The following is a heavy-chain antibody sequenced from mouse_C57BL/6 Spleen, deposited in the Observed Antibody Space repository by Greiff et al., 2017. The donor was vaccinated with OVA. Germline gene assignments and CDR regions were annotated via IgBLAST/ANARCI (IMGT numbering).Heavy chain of an antibody. CDR3: ARGDEGDLDD. J-gene: IGHJ2*01. CDR1: GYSFTDYN. CDR2: INPKYGTT. Sequence: SGPELVKPGASVKISCKASGYSFTDYNMNWVKQSNGKSLEWIGVINPKYGTTRYNQKFKGKATLTVDQSSSTAYMQINSLTSEDSAVYDCARGDEGDLDDWGQGTTLTVSS. V-gene: IGHV1-39*01. D-gene: IGHD3-3*01.